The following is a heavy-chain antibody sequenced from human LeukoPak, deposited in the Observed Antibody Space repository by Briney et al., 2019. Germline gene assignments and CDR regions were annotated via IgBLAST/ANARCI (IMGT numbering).Heavy chain of an antibody. D-gene: IGHD2-2*01. CDR3: TRLQPPNDCSRTSCYGFDY. CDR1: GCTFSSYS. CDR2: ISSSSSYI. J-gene: IGHJ4*02. Sequence: GGSLRLSCAASGCTFSSYSMNWVRQAPGKGLEWVSSISSSSSYIYYADSVKGRFTISRDNAKNSLYLQMNSLRAEDTAVYYCTRLQPPNDCSRTSCYGFDYWGQGTLVTVSS. V-gene: IGHV3-21*01.